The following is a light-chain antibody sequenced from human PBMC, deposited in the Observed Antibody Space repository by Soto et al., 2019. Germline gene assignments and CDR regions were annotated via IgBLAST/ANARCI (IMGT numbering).Light chain of an antibody. V-gene: IGLV1-51*01. Sequence: QSVLTQPPSVSAAPGQPVTISCSGRSSNIGNNYVSWYQQVPGTAPKLLIKDNDKRPSGIPDRFSGSKSGTSATLGITGLQTGDEADYYCGTWDSSLSAVVFGGGTKLNVL. CDR1: SSNIGNNY. J-gene: IGLJ2*01. CDR3: GTWDSSLSAVV. CDR2: DND.